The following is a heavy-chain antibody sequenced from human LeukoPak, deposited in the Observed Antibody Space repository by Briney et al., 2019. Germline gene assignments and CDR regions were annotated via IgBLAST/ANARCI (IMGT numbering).Heavy chain of an antibody. J-gene: IGHJ5*02. Sequence: PGGSLRPSCAASAFTFSSYAMSWVRQAPGEGLEWVSAISGSGGITYYADSWKGRFTISRDNSKNTLYLQMNSLRAEDTAVYYCAKDDSRGPGSSGWFDPWGQGNLVTVSS. CDR2: ISGSGGIT. D-gene: IGHD3-10*01. CDR1: AFTFSSYA. CDR3: AKDDSRGPGSSGWFDP. V-gene: IGHV3-23*01.